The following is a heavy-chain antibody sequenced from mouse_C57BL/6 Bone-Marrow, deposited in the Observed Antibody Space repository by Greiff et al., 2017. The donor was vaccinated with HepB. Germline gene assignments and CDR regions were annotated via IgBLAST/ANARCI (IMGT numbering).Heavy chain of an antibody. Sequence: EVKLVESEGGLVQPGSSMKLSCTASGFTFSDYYMAWVRQVPEKGLEWVANINYDGSSTYYLDSLKSRFIISRDNAKNILYLQMSSLKSEDTATYYCARSSYGYDLAMDYWGQGTSVTVSS. CDR3: ARSSYGYDLAMDY. CDR1: GFTFSDYY. J-gene: IGHJ4*01. CDR2: INYDGSST. V-gene: IGHV5-16*01. D-gene: IGHD2-9*01.